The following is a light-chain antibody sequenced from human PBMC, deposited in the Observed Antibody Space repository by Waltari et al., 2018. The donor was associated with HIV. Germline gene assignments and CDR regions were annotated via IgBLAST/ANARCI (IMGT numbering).Light chain of an antibody. CDR3: QQHYTTPLT. J-gene: IGKJ4*01. CDR1: QSVLHSSNNKNY. Sequence: IVMTQSPDSLAVSLGERATINCKSSQSVLHSSNNKNYLAWYQQKPGQPPKLLIYWASARESGVPDRISPSGSGTAFPLTISSLPSEDVAVYYCQQHYTTPLTFGGGTKVEI. V-gene: IGKV4-1*01. CDR2: WAS.